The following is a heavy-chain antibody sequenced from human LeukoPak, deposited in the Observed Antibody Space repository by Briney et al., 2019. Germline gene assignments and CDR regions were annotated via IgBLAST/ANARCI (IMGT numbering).Heavy chain of an antibody. J-gene: IGHJ5*02. Sequence: GGSLRLSCAASGFTFYSYEMNWVRQAPGKGLEWVALISYDGSNKYYADSVKGRFTISRDNSKNTLYLQMNSLRTDDTAVYYCAKSDIIVVSDAKGNWFDPWGQGSLVTVSS. V-gene: IGHV3-30*18. D-gene: IGHD2-2*01. CDR3: AKSDIIVVSDAKGNWFDP. CDR2: ISYDGSNK. CDR1: GFTFYSYE.